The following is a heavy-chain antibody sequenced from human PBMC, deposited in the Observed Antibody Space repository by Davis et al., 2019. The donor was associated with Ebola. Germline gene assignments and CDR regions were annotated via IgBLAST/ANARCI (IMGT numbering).Heavy chain of an antibody. CDR1: GGSISSSSYY. CDR3: ARHVLVRRGGYFDY. CDR2: IYYSGST. D-gene: IGHD2-8*02. V-gene: IGHV4-39*01. Sequence: MPSETLSLTCTVSGGSISSSSYYWGWIRQPPGKGLEWIGSIYYSGSTYYNPSLKSRVTISVDTSKNQFSLKPSSVTAADTAVYYCARHVLVRRGGYFDYWGQGTLVTVSS. J-gene: IGHJ4*02.